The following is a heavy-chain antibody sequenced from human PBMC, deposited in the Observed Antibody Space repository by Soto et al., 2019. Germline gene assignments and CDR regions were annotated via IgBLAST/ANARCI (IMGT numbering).Heavy chain of an antibody. V-gene: IGHV3-48*01. Sequence: GGSLRLSCAASGFTFSSYSMNWVRQAPGKGLEWVSYISSSSSTIYYADSVKGRFTISRDNAKNSLYLQMNSLRAEDTAVYYCARDEYSGYDSDPERYYYYYYYMDVWGKGTTVTVSS. CDR2: ISSSSSTI. CDR1: GFTFSSYS. CDR3: ARDEYSGYDSDPERYYYYYYYMDV. J-gene: IGHJ6*03. D-gene: IGHD5-12*01.